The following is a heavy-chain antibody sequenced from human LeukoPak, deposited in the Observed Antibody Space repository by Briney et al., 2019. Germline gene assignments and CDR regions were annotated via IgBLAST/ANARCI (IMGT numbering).Heavy chain of an antibody. CDR2: IDYSGDS. V-gene: IGHV4-59*01. Sequence: NPSEPLSLACTVSIGSISSYYWSWLTDPPRERAEGIGYIDYSGDSPFTPSPRSRSTMSLATSMMQFFLRLSSATAADSSVYFCARGDYIRGNIHYNAEYFQHWGQGIPVTVSS. D-gene: IGHD3-16*01. CDR3: ARGDYIRGNIHYNAEYFQH. CDR1: IGSISSYY. J-gene: IGHJ1*01.